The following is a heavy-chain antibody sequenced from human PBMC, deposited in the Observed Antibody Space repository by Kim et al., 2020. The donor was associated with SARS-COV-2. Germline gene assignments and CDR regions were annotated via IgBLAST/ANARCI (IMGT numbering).Heavy chain of an antibody. Sequence: KYYADAVRGRFTLSRDNDKNSLFLQMNSLRAEDTAVYYCARGPNYSPFDYWGQGTLVTVSS. CDR3: ARGPNYSPFDY. CDR2: K. V-gene: IGHV3-21*01. D-gene: IGHD4-4*01. J-gene: IGHJ4*02.